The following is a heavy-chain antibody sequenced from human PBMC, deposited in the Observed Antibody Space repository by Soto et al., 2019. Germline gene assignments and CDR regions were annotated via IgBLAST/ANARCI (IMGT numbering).Heavy chain of an antibody. CDR3: AKGYGDSDS. V-gene: IGHV3-23*01. D-gene: IGHD3-10*01. Sequence: EVQLLESGGGLVQPGGSLGLSCTTSGFTFSRHAMTWVRQAPGRGLQWVSSISNSDDSTYYAASVKGRFTISRDISRSTLYLQMDSLIAEDTAVYYCAKGYGDSDSWGQGTQVTVSS. J-gene: IGHJ4*02. CDR1: GFTFSRHA. CDR2: ISNSDDST.